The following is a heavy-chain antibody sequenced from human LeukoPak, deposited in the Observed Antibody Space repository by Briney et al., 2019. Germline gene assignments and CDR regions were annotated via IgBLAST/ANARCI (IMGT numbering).Heavy chain of an antibody. Sequence: ASVKVSCKASGYSLTSHALNWLRQAPGQGPEWMGWLNTNTGNPTYAQGFTGRFVFSLDTSVSTAYLQISSLKAEDTAVYYCARTFDDYYGMDVWGQGTTVTVSS. CDR3: ARTFDDYYGMDV. CDR2: LNTNTGNP. CDR1: GYSLTSHA. V-gene: IGHV7-4-1*02. J-gene: IGHJ6*02. D-gene: IGHD3-9*01.